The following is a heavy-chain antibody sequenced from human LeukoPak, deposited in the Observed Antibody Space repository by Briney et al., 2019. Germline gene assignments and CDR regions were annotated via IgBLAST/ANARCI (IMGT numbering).Heavy chain of an antibody. V-gene: IGHV4-39*07. Sequence: PSETLSLTCTVSGGSISSSSYYWGWIRQPPGKGLEWIGSIYYSGSTYYNPSLKSRVTISVDTSKNQFSLKLSSVTAADTAVYYCARPRFRLAFSGPFDYWGQGTLVTVSS. J-gene: IGHJ4*02. CDR1: GGSISSSSYY. CDR3: ARPRFRLAFSGPFDY. CDR2: IYYSGST. D-gene: IGHD3-3*01.